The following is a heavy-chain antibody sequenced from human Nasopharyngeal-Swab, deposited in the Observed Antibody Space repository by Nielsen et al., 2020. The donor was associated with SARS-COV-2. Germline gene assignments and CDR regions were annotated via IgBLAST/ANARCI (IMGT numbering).Heavy chain of an antibody. CDR3: ARERGGGYGDY. CDR1: GFTLSPYA. CDR2: ITSGNSV. D-gene: IGHD5-12*01. Sequence: GESLKIPCATSGFTLSPYAMTWVRQAPGKGLQWISYITSGNSVQYADSVRGRFTISRDNAKNSLYLQMNSLTAEDTAVYYCARERGGGYGDYWGQGTLVTVSS. J-gene: IGHJ4*02. V-gene: IGHV3-69-1*01.